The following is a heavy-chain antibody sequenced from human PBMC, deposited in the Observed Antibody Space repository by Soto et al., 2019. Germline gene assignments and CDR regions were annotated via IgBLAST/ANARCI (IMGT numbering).Heavy chain of an antibody. V-gene: IGHV3-74*01. Sequence: PGGSLRLSCAASGFTFSSYWMHWVRQAPGKGLVWVSRINSDGSSTSYADSVKGRFTISRDNAKNTLYPQMNSLRAEDTAVYYCARSCDNAVVVAATLDAVAYWGQGTLVTVSS. D-gene: IGHD2-15*01. CDR2: INSDGSST. J-gene: IGHJ4*02. CDR1: GFTFSSYW. CDR3: ARSCDNAVVVAATLDAVAY.